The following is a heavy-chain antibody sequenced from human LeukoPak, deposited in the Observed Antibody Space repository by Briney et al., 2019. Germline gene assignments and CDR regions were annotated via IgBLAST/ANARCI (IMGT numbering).Heavy chain of an antibody. V-gene: IGHV3-21*04. J-gene: IGHJ3*02. CDR1: GFSFSDYS. CDR2: IATTRSHV. Sequence: GGSLRLSCAASGFSFSDYSMNWVRQAPGKGLEWVSAIATTRSHVWYADSVKGRFTISRDNAKNTLYLQMNSLRAEDTAVYYCAKRNTAMVEDIWGQGTMVTVSS. CDR3: AKRNTAMVEDI. D-gene: IGHD5-18*01.